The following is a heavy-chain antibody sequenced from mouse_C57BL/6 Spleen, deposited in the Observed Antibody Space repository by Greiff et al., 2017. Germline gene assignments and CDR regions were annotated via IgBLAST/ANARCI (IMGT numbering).Heavy chain of an antibody. CDR1: GFNIKDDY. J-gene: IGHJ2*01. Sequence: EVQLQQSGAELVRPGASVKLSCTASGFNIKDDYMHWVKQRPEQGLEWIGWIDPENGDTESASKFQGKATIPADTSSNTAYLQLSSLTSEDTAVYCCTTFDYDGDCWGQGTTLTVSS. CDR3: TTFDYDGDC. CDR2: IDPENGDT. D-gene: IGHD2-4*01. V-gene: IGHV14-4*01.